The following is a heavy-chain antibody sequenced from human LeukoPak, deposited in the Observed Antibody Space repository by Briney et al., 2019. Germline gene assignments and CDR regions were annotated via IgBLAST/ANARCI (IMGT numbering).Heavy chain of an antibody. D-gene: IGHD2-2*01. Sequence: GGSLRLSCAASGFTFSSYWMSWVRQAPGKGLEWVANIKQDGSEKYYVDSVKGRFTISRDNAKNSLYPQMNSLRAEDTAVYYCARDGHQVVPAAMAAFDIWGQGTMVTVSS. CDR2: IKQDGSEK. CDR1: GFTFSSYW. V-gene: IGHV3-7*01. CDR3: ARDGHQVVPAAMAAFDI. J-gene: IGHJ3*02.